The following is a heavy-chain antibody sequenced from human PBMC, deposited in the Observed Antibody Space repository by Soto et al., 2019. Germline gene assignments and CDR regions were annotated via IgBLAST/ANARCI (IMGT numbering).Heavy chain of an antibody. J-gene: IGHJ3*01. Sequence: SETLSLTCTVSGGSVSSSSYYWSWIRQPPGKGLEWIGYIYYSGSTNYNPSLKSRVTISVDTSKNQFSLKLSSVTAADTAVYYCARVWGGAFDFWGQGTMVTDSS. CDR1: GGSVSSSSYY. CDR2: IYYSGST. V-gene: IGHV4-61*01. CDR3: ARVWGGAFDF. D-gene: IGHD3-10*01.